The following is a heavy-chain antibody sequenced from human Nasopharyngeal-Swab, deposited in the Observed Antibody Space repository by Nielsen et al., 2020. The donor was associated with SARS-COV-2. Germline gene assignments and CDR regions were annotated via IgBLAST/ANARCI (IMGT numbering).Heavy chain of an antibody. Sequence: GVLKISRATSGFTFSPYTMTWVRQAPGKGLQWISYITSGNSVQYADSVRGRFTISRDNAKNSLYLQMNSLTAEDTAVYYCARERGGGYGDYWGQGTLVTVSS. CDR1: GFTFSPYT. D-gene: IGHD5-12*01. CDR3: ARERGGGYGDY. J-gene: IGHJ4*02. V-gene: IGHV3-48*04. CDR2: ITSGNSV.